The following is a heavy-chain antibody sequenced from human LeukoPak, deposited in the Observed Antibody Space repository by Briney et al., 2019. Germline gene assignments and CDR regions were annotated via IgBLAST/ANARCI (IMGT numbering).Heavy chain of an antibody. CDR3: ARGLAVAANCFDY. CDR1: GFTFNNYF. Sequence: VGSLRLSCAASGFTFNNYFMSWIRQAPGKGLEWVSYISSSGGTVYYAGSVKGRFTVSKDNAKNSLYLQMNSLRAEDTAVYYCARGLAVAANCFDYWGQGTLVTVSS. V-gene: IGHV3-11*04. CDR2: ISSSGGTV. J-gene: IGHJ4*02. D-gene: IGHD6-19*01.